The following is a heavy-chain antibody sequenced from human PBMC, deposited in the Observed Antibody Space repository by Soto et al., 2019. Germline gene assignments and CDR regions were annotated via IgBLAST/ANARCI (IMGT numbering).Heavy chain of an antibody. CDR2: ISYDGSNK. CDR3: ARARPVRGVIMSWFDP. V-gene: IGHV3-30-3*01. Sequence: PGESLRLSCAASGFTFSSYAMHWVRQAPGKGLEWVAVISYDGSNKYYADSVKGRFTISRDNSKNTLYLQMNSLRAEDTAVYYCARARPVRGVIMSWFDPWGQGTLVTVSS. CDR1: GFTFSSYA. J-gene: IGHJ5*02. D-gene: IGHD3-10*01.